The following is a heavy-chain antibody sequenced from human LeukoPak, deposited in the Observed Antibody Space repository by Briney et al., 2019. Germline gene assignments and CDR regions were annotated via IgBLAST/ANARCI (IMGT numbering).Heavy chain of an antibody. Sequence: SETLSLTCTVSGGSISSYYWSWIRQPPGKGLEWIGYIYYSGSTNYNPSLKSRVTISVDTSKNQFSLKLGSVTAADTAVYYCARSNTYYYGSGSYYYYMDVWGKGTTVTISS. V-gene: IGHV4-59*01. CDR3: ARSNTYYYGSGSYYYYMDV. CDR2: IYYSGST. D-gene: IGHD3-10*01. J-gene: IGHJ6*03. CDR1: GGSISSYY.